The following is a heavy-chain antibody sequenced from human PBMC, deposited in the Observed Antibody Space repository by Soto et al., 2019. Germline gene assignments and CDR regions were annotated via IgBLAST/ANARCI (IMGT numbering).Heavy chain of an antibody. V-gene: IGHV4-30-4*01. CDR3: ASNYYDSSGSSPIDY. CDR1: GGSISSGDYY. J-gene: IGHJ4*02. Sequence: SETLSLTCTVSGGSISSGDYYWSWIRQPPGKGLEWIGYIYYSGSTYYNPSLKSRVTISVDTSKNQFSLKLSSVTAADTAVYYCASNYYDSSGSSPIDYWGQGTLVTVSS. D-gene: IGHD3-22*01. CDR2: IYYSGST.